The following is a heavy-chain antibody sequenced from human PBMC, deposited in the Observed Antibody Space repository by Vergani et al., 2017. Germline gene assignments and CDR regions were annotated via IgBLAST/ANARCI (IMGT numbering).Heavy chain of an antibody. CDR3: ARGGSSSRGYYYYYMDV. D-gene: IGHD6-6*01. Sequence: QVQLQESGPGLVKPSETLSLTCTVSGGSISSYYWSWIRQPPGKGLEWIGYIYYSGSTNYNPSLKSRVTISVDTSKNQFSLKLSSVTAADTAVYYCARGGSSSRGYYYYYMDVWGKGP. V-gene: IGHV4-59*01. J-gene: IGHJ6*03. CDR1: GGSISSYY. CDR2: IYYSGST.